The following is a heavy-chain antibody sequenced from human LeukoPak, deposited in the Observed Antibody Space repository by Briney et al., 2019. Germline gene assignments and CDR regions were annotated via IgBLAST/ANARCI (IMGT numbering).Heavy chain of an antibody. CDR2: ISSSSSYI. CDR1: GFTFSSYS. D-gene: IGHD6-19*01. J-gene: IGHJ4*02. CDR3: ARVPKLRSYSSGPAYYFYY. Sequence: KAGGSLRLSCAASGFTFSSYSMNWVRQAPGKGLEWVSSISSSSSYIYYADSVKGRFTISGDNAKNSLYLQMNSLRAEDTAVYYCARVPKLRSYSSGPAYYFYYWGQGTLVTVSS. V-gene: IGHV3-21*01.